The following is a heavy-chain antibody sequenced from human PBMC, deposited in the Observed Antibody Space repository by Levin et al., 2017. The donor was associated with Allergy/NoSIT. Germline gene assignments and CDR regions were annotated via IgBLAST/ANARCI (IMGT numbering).Heavy chain of an antibody. CDR1: GFTFSSSW. D-gene: IGHD5-18*01. CDR2: IKQDGSEK. Sequence: GESLKISFAGSGFTFSSSWMSWVRQAPGKGLEWVANIKQDGSEKYYVDSVKGRFTVSRDNAENSLYLQMNSLRAEDTAVYYCARARGYSYGLLWYFDYWGQGTLVTVSS. V-gene: IGHV3-7*01. J-gene: IGHJ4*02. CDR3: ARARGYSYGLLWYFDY.